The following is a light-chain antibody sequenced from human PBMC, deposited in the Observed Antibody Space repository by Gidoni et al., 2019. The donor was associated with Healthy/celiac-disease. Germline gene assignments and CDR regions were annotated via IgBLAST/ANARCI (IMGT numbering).Light chain of an antibody. J-gene: IGKJ2*01. Sequence: DIQMTQSPSSLSASVGDRVTITCRASQSISSYLNWYQQKPGKAPKLLIYAASSLQSGVPSRFSGSGSGTDFTLTISSPQPEDFATYYCQQSYSTPMYTFXXXTKLEIK. CDR1: QSISSY. CDR3: QQSYSTPMYT. V-gene: IGKV1-39*01. CDR2: AAS.